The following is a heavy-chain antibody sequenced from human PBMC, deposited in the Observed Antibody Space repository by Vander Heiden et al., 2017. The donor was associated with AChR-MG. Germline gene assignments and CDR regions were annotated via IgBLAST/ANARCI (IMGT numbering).Heavy chain of an antibody. V-gene: IGHV3-30*03. J-gene: IGHJ6*02. Sequence: QVQLVESGGGVVQPGRSLRLSCAASGFTFSSYGMHWVRQAPGKGLEWVAVISYDGSNKYYADSVKGRVTISRDNSKNTLYLQMNSLRAEDTAVYYCAGWLRYGARYYYYYGMDVWGQGTTVTVSS. CDR3: AGWLRYGARYYYYYGMDV. D-gene: IGHD2-15*01. CDR2: ISYDGSNK. CDR1: GFTFSSYG.